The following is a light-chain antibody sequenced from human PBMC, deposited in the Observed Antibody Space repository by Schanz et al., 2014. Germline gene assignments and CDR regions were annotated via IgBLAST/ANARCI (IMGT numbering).Light chain of an antibody. Sequence: DLQMTQSPSTLSASVGDRVTITCRASQSISTWLAWYQQKPGKAPNLLIYDASSLESGVPSRFSGSGSGTEFTLTISSLQPDDFATYYCQQYATYPHTFGQGTKLDI. CDR3: QQYATYPHT. J-gene: IGKJ2*01. CDR1: QSISTW. CDR2: DAS. V-gene: IGKV1-5*01.